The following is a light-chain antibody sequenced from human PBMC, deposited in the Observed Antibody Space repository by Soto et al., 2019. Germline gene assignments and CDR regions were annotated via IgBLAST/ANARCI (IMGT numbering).Light chain of an antibody. Sequence: QSALTQPASVSGSPGQPITISCTGTSSDVGSYNLVSWYQQHPGKAPKLMIYEGSKRPSGVSNRFSGSKSGNTASLTISGLQAEDEADYYCCSYAGSSTYVFGTGTKGTVL. J-gene: IGLJ1*01. CDR3: CSYAGSSTYV. V-gene: IGLV2-23*01. CDR1: SSDVGSYNL. CDR2: EGS.